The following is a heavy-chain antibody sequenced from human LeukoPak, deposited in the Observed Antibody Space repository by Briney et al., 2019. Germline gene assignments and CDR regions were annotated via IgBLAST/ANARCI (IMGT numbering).Heavy chain of an antibody. CDR1: GFTFSNYW. V-gene: IGHV3-74*01. CDR2: ISPDGNYG. J-gene: IGHJ5*01. D-gene: IGHD3-3*01. CDR3: VRDWDHYDFDS. Sequence: GGSLRLSCAASGFTFSNYWIHWVRQVPGKGLVWVSRISPDGNYGNYADSVKGRFTISRDNAKNTVYLQMNSLRSEDTALFYCVRDWDHYDFDSWGQGTLVTVSS.